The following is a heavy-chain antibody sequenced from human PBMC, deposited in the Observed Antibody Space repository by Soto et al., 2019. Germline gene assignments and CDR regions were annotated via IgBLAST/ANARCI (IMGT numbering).Heavy chain of an antibody. CDR3: ARDGIVGATTGLDE. CDR1: GGSISSYY. V-gene: IGHV4-59*01. J-gene: IGHJ4*02. D-gene: IGHD1-26*01. CDR2: IYYSGST. Sequence: SETLSLTCTVSGGSISSYYWSWIRQPPGKGLEWIGYIYYSGSTNYNPSLKSRVTISVDTSKNQFSLKLSSVTAADTAVYYCARDGIVGATTGLDEWGQGTLVTVSS.